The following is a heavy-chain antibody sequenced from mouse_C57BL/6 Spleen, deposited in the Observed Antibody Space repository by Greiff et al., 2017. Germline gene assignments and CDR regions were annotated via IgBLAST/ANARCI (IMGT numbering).Heavy chain of an antibody. CDR3: VYDYDVLFAY. CDR2: ISSGSSTI. CDR1: GFTFSDYG. D-gene: IGHD2-4*01. V-gene: IGHV5-17*01. J-gene: IGHJ3*01. Sequence: EVHLVESGGGLVKPGGSLKLSCAASGFTFSDYGMHWVRQAPEKGLEWVAYISSGSSTIYYADTVKGRFTISRDNAKNTLFLQMTSLRSEDTAMYYCVYDYDVLFAYWCQGTLVTVSA.